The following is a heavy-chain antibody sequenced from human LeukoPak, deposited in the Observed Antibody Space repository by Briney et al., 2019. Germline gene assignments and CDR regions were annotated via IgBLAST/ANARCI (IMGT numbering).Heavy chain of an antibody. Sequence: GGSLRLSCAASGFTFSDYYMSWIRQAPGKGLEWVSYIRSGGSTIYYADSVKGRFTISRDNAKNSLYLQMNSLRAEDTAVYYCARDENEFDYSSSWSPHYGMDVWGQGTTVTVSS. D-gene: IGHD6-13*01. CDR1: GFTFSDYY. V-gene: IGHV3-11*01. J-gene: IGHJ6*02. CDR2: IRSGGSTI. CDR3: ARDENEFDYSSSWSPHYGMDV.